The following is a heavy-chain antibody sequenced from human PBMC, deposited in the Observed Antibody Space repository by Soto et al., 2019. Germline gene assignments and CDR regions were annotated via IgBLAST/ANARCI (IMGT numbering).Heavy chain of an antibody. CDR1: GGSVSSGSYY. Sequence: PSETLSLTCTVSGGSVSSGSYYWSWIRQPPGKGLEWIGEINHSGSTNYNPSLKSRVTISVDTSKNQFSLKLSSVTAADTAVYYCARFYVDMAEGGWFDPWGQGTLVTVSS. D-gene: IGHD2-15*01. CDR2: INHSGST. V-gene: IGHV4-39*07. J-gene: IGHJ5*02. CDR3: ARFYVDMAEGGWFDP.